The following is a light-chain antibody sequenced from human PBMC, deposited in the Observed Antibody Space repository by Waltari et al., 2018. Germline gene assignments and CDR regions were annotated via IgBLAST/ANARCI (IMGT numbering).Light chain of an antibody. CDR1: TYNIANNT. J-gene: IGLJ2*01. V-gene: IGLV1-44*01. CDR2: NND. CDR3: VSWDDSLNGEI. Sequence: QSVVTQPPSASGTPGQRVAIPCSGTTYNIANNTVPLYQHVPGTAPKLPSYNNDQRPSGVPDRFSGSKSDFSASLAISGLQAEDEGDYYCVSWDDSLNGEIFGGGTRLTVL.